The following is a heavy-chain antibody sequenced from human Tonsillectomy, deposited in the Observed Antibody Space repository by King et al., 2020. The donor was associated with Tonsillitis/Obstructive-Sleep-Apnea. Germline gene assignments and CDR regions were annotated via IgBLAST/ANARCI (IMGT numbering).Heavy chain of an antibody. D-gene: IGHD5-12*01. CDR1: GYTFSGYY. CDR2: INPNSGGT. V-gene: IGHV1-2*02. CDR3: ARDRGDHSGYDSDY. Sequence: QLVQSGAEVKKPGASVKVSCKASGYTFSGYYMHWVRQAPGQGLEWMGWINPNSGGTKYAQKFQGRVTMIRDTSISTAYMELRRLRSDDTAVYFCARDRGDHSGYDSDYWGQGTLVTVSS. J-gene: IGHJ4*02.